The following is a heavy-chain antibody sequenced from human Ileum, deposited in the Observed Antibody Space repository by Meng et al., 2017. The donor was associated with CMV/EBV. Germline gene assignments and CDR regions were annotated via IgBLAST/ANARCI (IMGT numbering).Heavy chain of an antibody. CDR2: QDANKN. V-gene: IGHV3-7*01. Sequence: GESLKISCAASGFNLSDYYMTWVRQAPGKGLEWVAQDANKNYYVDSVKGRFTISRDNAKNSLYLQMNSLRGEDTALYYCARDRCSSNSCFFDYWGQGTLVTGSS. J-gene: IGHJ4*02. CDR3: ARDRCSSNSCFFDY. D-gene: IGHD2-2*01. CDR1: GFNLSDYY.